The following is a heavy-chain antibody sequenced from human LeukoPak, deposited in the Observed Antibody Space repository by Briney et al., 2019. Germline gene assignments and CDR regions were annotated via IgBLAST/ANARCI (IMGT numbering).Heavy chain of an antibody. J-gene: IGHJ5*02. Sequence: SETLSLTCAGYGGSFSGYYWSWIRQPPGKGLEWIGEINHSGSTNYNPSLKSRVTISVDTSKNQFSLKLSSVTAADTAVYYCARGDYSEGWFDPWGQGTLVTVSS. D-gene: IGHD4-11*01. V-gene: IGHV4-34*01. CDR2: INHSGST. CDR1: GGSFSGYY. CDR3: ARGDYSEGWFDP.